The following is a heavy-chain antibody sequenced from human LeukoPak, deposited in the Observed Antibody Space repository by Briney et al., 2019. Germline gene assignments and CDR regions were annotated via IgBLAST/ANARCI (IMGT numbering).Heavy chain of an antibody. V-gene: IGHV1-69*13. CDR3: ARGRDSSFFSDY. J-gene: IGHJ4*02. D-gene: IGHD6-19*01. CDR2: IIPIFGTA. CDR1: GGTFSSYA. Sequence: SVKVSCKASGGTFSSYAISWVRQAPGQGLEWMGGIIPIFGTANYAQKLQGRVTITADESTSTAYMELSSLRSEDTAVYYCARGRDSSFFSDYWGQGTLVTVSS.